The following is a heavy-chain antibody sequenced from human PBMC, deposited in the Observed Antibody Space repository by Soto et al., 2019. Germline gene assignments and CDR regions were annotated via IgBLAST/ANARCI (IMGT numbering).Heavy chain of an antibody. CDR2: IGASGDIA. CDR3: AKDDFTDRGDDYFDY. J-gene: IGHJ4*02. Sequence: EVRLLESGGGLVQPGGSLRLSCAASGFSFTNFAMSWVRQAPGKGLEWVAGIGASGDIAWYADSVKGRLSISRDNSKNTLYLQLNSLRFEDTAVYYCAKDDFTDRGDDYFDYWGPGTLVTVSS. V-gene: IGHV3-23*01. CDR1: GFSFTNFA. D-gene: IGHD2-21*02.